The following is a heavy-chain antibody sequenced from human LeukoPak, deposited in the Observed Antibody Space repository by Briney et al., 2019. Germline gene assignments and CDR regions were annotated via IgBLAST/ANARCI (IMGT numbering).Heavy chain of an antibody. Sequence: ASVKVSCKASGYTFTSYDINWVRQATGQGLEWMGWMNPNSGNTGYAQKFQGRVTMTRNTSISTAYMELSGLRSEDTAVYYCARGTGYCSSTSCYRGENWFDPWGQGTLVTVSS. V-gene: IGHV1-8*01. D-gene: IGHD2-2*02. J-gene: IGHJ5*02. CDR3: ARGTGYCSSTSCYRGENWFDP. CDR2: MNPNSGNT. CDR1: GYTFTSYD.